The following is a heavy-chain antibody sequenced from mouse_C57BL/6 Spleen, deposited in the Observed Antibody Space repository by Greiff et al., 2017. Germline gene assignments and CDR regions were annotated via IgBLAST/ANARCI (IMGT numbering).Heavy chain of an antibody. CDR3: ARDGDY. J-gene: IGHJ2*01. CDR2: INPGSGGT. CDR1: GYAFTNYL. Sequence: VQLVESGAELVRPGTSVKVSCKASGYAFTNYLIEWVKQRPGQGLEWIGVINPGSGGTNYNEKFKGKATLTADKSSSTAYMQLSSLTSEDSAVYFCARDGDYWGQGTTLTVSS. V-gene: IGHV1-54*01.